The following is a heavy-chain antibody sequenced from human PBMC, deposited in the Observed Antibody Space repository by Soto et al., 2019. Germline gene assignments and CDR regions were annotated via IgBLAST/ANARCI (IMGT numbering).Heavy chain of an antibody. CDR1: GFTFSDYW. CDR3: ARGGYHAYYIDY. Sequence: EVQLVESGGGLIQPGGSLRVSCAASGFTFSDYWMHWVRQAPGKGLVWVSRIKGDGSRTDFADSVKGRFTISRDNAENPVYLQMSSLRSEDAAVYYCARGGYHAYYIDYWGQGTLVTVSS. CDR2: IKGDGSRT. J-gene: IGHJ4*02. D-gene: IGHD3-10*01. V-gene: IGHV3-74*01.